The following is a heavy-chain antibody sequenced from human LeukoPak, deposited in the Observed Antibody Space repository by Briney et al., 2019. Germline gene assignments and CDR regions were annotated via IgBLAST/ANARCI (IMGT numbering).Heavy chain of an antibody. CDR2: INPNSGGT. J-gene: IGHJ4*02. Sequence: ASVKVSCKASGYTFTGYYMHWVRQAPGQGLEWMGWINPNSGGTNYAQKFQGRVTMTRDTSISTAYMELSRLRSGDTAVYYCARVPSSSSYFDYWGQGTLVTVSS. V-gene: IGHV1-2*02. D-gene: IGHD6-6*01. CDR1: GYTFTGYY. CDR3: ARVPSSSSYFDY.